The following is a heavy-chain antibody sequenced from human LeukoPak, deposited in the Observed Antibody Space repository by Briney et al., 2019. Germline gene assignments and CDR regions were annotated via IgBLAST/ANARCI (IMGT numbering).Heavy chain of an antibody. CDR3: ASWEPLPEATVVDH. J-gene: IGHJ4*02. D-gene: IGHD1-26*01. V-gene: IGHV3-48*01. Sequence: SVKGRFTISRGNAKNSLYLQMNSLRAEDTAVYYCASWEPLPEATVVDHWGQGTLVTVSS.